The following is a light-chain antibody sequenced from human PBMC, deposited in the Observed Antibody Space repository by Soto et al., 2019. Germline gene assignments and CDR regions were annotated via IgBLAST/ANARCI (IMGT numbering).Light chain of an antibody. CDR3: QQYNNWPPYT. CDR2: GAS. V-gene: IGKV3-15*01. J-gene: IGKJ2*01. Sequence: EIVMTQSPATLSVSPGEGATLSCRASQSVSSNLAWYQQKPGQTPRLLIYGASTRATGIPARFSGSGSGTEFTLTITSLQSEDFAVYYCQQYNNWPPYTFGQGTKLEIK. CDR1: QSVSSN.